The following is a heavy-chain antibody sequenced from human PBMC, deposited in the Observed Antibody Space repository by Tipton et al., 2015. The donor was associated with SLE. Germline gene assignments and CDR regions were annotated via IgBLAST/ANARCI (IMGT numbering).Heavy chain of an antibody. CDR2: IYSGNSI. D-gene: IGHD6-13*01. CDR3: ARFGLTEQQLLIGAFDL. J-gene: IGHJ3*01. V-gene: IGHV3-23*03. Sequence: GSLRLSCAASGFTLSRYAMSWVRQAPGKGLEWVSVIYSGNSIYYADSVKGRFTISRDNSKNTLYLQLNRLRAEDTAVYYCARFGLTEQQLLIGAFDLWGQGTMVTVST. CDR1: GFTLSRYA.